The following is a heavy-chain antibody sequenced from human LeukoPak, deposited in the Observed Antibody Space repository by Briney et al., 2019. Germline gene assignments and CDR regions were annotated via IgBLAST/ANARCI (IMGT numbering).Heavy chain of an antibody. CDR2: INTNTGNP. CDR3: ARGVRRAGTYDSSGYYYRNFDY. J-gene: IGHJ4*02. Sequence: ASVKVSCKASGYTFTSYAMNWVRQAPGQGLEWMGWINTNTGNPTYAQGFTGRFVFSLDTSVSTAYLQISSLKAEDTAVYYCARGVRRAGTYDSSGYYYRNFDYWGQGTLVTVSS. D-gene: IGHD3-22*01. CDR1: GYTFTSYA. V-gene: IGHV7-4-1*02.